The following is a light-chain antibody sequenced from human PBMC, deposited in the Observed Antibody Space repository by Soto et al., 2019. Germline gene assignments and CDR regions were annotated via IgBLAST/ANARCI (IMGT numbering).Light chain of an antibody. Sequence: QSALTQPPSVSGSPGQSVAISCTGTSSDVGAYDRVSWYQQPPGTAPKVIIYEVSNRPSGVPDRFSGSKSGTSASLAITGLQAEDEADYYCQSYDSSLSASYVFGTGTKLTVL. CDR2: EVS. J-gene: IGLJ1*01. CDR1: SSDVGAYDR. CDR3: QSYDSSLSASYV. V-gene: IGLV2-18*02.